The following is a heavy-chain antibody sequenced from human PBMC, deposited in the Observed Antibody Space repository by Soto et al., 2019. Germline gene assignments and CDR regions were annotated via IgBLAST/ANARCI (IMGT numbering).Heavy chain of an antibody. D-gene: IGHD1-1*01. CDR2: IDGDGSRT. CDR1: GFTFSGYW. V-gene: IGHV3-74*01. Sequence: EVQLVESGGGLVQPGGSLRLSCVASGFTFSGYWMHWVRQAPGKGLVWVSRIDGDGSRTNYADSVKGRFTISRDNAKNTLYLQMNRLKAEDTPVYYCARELASYNDYWGQGTLVTVSS. CDR3: ARELASYNDY. J-gene: IGHJ4*02.